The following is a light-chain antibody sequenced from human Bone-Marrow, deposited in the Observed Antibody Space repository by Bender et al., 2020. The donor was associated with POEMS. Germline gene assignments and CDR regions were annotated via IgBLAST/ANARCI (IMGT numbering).Light chain of an antibody. CDR3: ASHTTTSTPYV. CDR2: GVD. V-gene: IGLV2-11*01. J-gene: IGLJ1*01. CDR1: SSDIGVHNS. Sequence: QSALTQPRSVSGSPGQSVTISCTGTSSDIGVHNSVSWYQHHPGKAPKFIMYGVDKQAPGVTYRFSGSKSGNTASLTISGLQAEDEADYFCASHTTTSTPYVFGTGTRVTVL.